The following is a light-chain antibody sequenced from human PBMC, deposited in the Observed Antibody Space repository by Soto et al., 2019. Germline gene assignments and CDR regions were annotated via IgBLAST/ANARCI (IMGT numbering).Light chain of an antibody. CDR2: QAS. CDR1: QSISSW. V-gene: IGKV1-5*03. Sequence: DIQMTQSPSTLSASVGDRVTITCRASQSISSWFAWYQQKPGKAPNLLIYQASSLESGVPSRFSGSVSGTEFTLTISSLQPDDCATYYCQQDNVCPWTFGQGTKVDIK. J-gene: IGKJ1*01. CDR3: QQDNVCPWT.